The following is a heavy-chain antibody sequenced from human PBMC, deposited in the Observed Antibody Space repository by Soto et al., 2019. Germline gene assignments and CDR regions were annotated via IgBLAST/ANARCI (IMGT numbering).Heavy chain of an antibody. D-gene: IGHD3-22*01. V-gene: IGHV1-69*13. CDR1: GGTFSSCA. CDR3: VLGYYYDSSGYYYYGMDV. Sequence: GASVKVSCKASGGTFSSCAISWVRQAPGRGLEGMGGIIPIFGTANYAQKFQGRVTITADESTSTAYMELSSLRSEDTAVYYCVLGYYYDSSGYYYYGMDVWGQGTTVTVSS. J-gene: IGHJ6*02. CDR2: IIPIFGTA.